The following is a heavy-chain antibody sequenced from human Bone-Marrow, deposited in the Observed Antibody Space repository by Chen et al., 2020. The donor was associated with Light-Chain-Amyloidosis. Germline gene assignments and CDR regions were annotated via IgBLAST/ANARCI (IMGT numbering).Heavy chain of an antibody. CDR1: GYTFPNYW. V-gene: IGHV5-51*01. Sequence: EVQLAQSGPEVRKPGESLKISCKGPGYTFPNYWIGWVRPLPGKGLEWMGVIYPDDSDARYSPSFEDQVTISADKSITTAYLQWRSLKASDTAMYYCARRRDGYNFDYWGQGTLVTVSS. J-gene: IGHJ4*02. CDR2: IYPDDSDA. CDR3: ARRRDGYNFDY. D-gene: IGHD5-12*01.